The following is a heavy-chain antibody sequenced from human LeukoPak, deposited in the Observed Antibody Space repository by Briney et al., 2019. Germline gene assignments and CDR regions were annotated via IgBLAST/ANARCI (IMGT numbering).Heavy chain of an antibody. V-gene: IGHV3-53*01. Sequence: GGSLRLSCAASGFTVSSDYMSWVRQAPGKGLEWVSVIYSGGSTYYADSVKGRFTISRDNSKNTLYLQMNSLRVEDTAMYYCARDSPSSGHDCWGQGTLVTVSS. D-gene: IGHD6-19*01. CDR3: ARDSPSSGHDC. CDR2: IYSGGST. CDR1: GFTVSSDY. J-gene: IGHJ4*02.